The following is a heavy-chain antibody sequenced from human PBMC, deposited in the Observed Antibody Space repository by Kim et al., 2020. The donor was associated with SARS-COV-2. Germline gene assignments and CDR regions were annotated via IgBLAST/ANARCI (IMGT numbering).Heavy chain of an antibody. V-gene: IGHV3-15*01. CDR3: IMSEWTGVTAPAY. Sequence: DYAAAVTGRFTISRDDSKSTLNLQMSSLEAEDTAVYYCIMSEWTGVTAPAYWGQGTRVTVSS. J-gene: IGHJ4*02. D-gene: IGHD3-3*01.